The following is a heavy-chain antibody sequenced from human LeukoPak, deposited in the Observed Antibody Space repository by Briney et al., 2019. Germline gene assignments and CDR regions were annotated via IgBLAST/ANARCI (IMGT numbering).Heavy chain of an antibody. Sequence: ASVKVSCKASGGTFNSYAIRWVRQAPGQGREWRGRIIPILGRAKYEQKFQGRDTITTDESPTTAYMELSSLRSEDTAVYYCARYEGPWGQGTLVTVSS. CDR3: ARYEGP. D-gene: IGHD3-3*01. J-gene: IGHJ5*02. CDR1: GGTFNSYA. V-gene: IGHV1-69*05. CDR2: IIPILGRA.